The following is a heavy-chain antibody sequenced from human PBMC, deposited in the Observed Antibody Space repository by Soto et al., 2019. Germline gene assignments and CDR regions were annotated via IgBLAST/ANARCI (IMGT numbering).Heavy chain of an antibody. CDR3: ASRTTVTTSRYYYYGMDV. V-gene: IGHV1-69*06. CDR1: GGTFSSYA. CDR2: IIPIFGTA. J-gene: IGHJ6*02. Sequence: SVKGSCKASGGTFSSYAISWVRQAPGQGLEWMGGIIPIFGTANYAQKFQCRVTITADKSTSTAYMELSSLRSEDTAVYYCASRTTVTTSRYYYYGMDVWGQGTTVTVSS. D-gene: IGHD4-17*01.